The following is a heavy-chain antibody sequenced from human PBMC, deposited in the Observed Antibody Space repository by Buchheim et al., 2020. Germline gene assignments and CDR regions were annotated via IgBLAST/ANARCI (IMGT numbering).Heavy chain of an antibody. D-gene: IGHD1-1*01. Sequence: QVQLVESGGGVVQPGRSLRLSCAASGFTFSSFGMHWVRQAPGKGLEWVAVISYDGSSKYYAESVKGRFTISRDNSKSSLYLQINSLRAEDTAVYYCAKDDNDYGMDVWGQGTT. J-gene: IGHJ6*02. V-gene: IGHV3-30*18. CDR2: ISYDGSSK. CDR3: AKDDNDYGMDV. CDR1: GFTFSSFG.